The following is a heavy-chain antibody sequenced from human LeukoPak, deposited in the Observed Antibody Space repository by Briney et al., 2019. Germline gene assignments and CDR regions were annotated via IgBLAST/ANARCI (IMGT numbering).Heavy chain of an antibody. J-gene: IGHJ4*02. V-gene: IGHV1-69*04. CDR3: ATNGEEGRNFDY. CDR1: GGTFSSYA. CDR2: IIPILGIA. D-gene: IGHD3-10*01. Sequence: GTSVKVSCKASGGTFSSYAISWVRQAPGQGLEWMGRIIPILGIANYAQKFQGRVTITADKSTSTAYMELSSLRSEDTAVYYCATNGEEGRNFDYWGQGTLVTVSS.